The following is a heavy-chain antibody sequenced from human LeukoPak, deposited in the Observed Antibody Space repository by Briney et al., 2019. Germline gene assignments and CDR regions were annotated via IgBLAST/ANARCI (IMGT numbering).Heavy chain of an antibody. CDR3: AFGTYSGYEWDY. CDR2: ISNSGSRI. CDR1: GFTFNTYW. Sequence: PGGSLRLSCAASGFTFNTYWMHWVRQAPGKGLGWVSYISNSGSRITYADSVKGRLTISRDNAKKTLYLQMNSLRAEDTAVYYCAFGTYSGYEWDYWGQGTLVTVAS. J-gene: IGHJ4*02. D-gene: IGHD5-12*01. V-gene: IGHV3-74*01.